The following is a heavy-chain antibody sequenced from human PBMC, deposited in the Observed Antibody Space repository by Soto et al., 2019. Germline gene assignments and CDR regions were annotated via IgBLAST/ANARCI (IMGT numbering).Heavy chain of an antibody. D-gene: IGHD6-13*01. CDR2: ISYDGSNK. V-gene: IGHV3-30-3*01. CDR3: ARTRIHSNSWASFDY. CDR1: GFTFSSYA. Sequence: GGSLRLSCAPSGFTFSSYAMHWVRQAPGKGLEWVAVISYDGSNKYYADSVKGRFTISRDNSKNTLYLQMNSLRADDTAVYYCARTRIHSNSWASFDYWGQGTLVTVSS. J-gene: IGHJ4*02.